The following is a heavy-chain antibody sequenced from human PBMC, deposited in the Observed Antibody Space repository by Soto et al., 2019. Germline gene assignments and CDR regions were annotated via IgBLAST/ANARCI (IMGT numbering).Heavy chain of an antibody. CDR2: IWYDGSNK. D-gene: IGHD3-16*01. CDR3: ARDPGGDGYNTVFDY. J-gene: IGHJ4*02. CDR1: GFTFSSYG. Sequence: QVQLVESGGGVVQPGRSLRLSCAASGFTFSSYGMHWVRQAPGKGLEWVAVIWYDGSNKYYADSVKGRFTISRDNSXTTLYLQMNSLRAEDTAVYYCARDPGGDGYNTVFDYWGQGTLVTVSS. V-gene: IGHV3-33*01.